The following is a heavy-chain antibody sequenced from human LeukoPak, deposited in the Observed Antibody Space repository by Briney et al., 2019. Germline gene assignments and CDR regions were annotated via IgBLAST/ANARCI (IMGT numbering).Heavy chain of an antibody. CDR1: GFIFSSYD. CDR2: IRFDGSNK. Sequence: GGSLRLSCAASGFIFSSYDMYWVRQAPGKGLEWVAFIRFDGSNKYYADSVKGQFTVSRDNSKNTVYLQMNSLRAEDTAVYYCAKDQLSGNVYTGKYLQYWGQGTLVTVSS. V-gene: IGHV3-30*02. J-gene: IGHJ1*01. CDR3: AKDQLSGNVYTGKYLQY. D-gene: IGHD1-26*01.